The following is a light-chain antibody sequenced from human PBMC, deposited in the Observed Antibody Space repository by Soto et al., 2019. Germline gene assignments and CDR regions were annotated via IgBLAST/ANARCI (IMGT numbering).Light chain of an antibody. CDR2: GAS. CDR1: QSFGGTS. J-gene: IGKJ1*01. Sequence: EFVLTQSPGTLSLSPGERATLSCRASQSFGGTSLAWYQQQPGQSPRHLIYGASSRATGIPDRFSGSGSGTDFTLSISRLEPEDFAVYYCQQYGSSPSGRFGQGTKVEI. CDR3: QQYGSSPSGR. V-gene: IGKV3-20*01.